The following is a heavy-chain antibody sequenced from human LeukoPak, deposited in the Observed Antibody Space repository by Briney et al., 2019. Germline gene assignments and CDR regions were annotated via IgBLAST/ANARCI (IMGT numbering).Heavy chain of an antibody. V-gene: IGHV1-18*01. CDR2: ISTSNPYT. J-gene: IGHJ4*02. Sequence: ASVTVSCRASGDTFTNYGISWVGQAPGQGLEGMGWISTSNPYTMYAQRFQGRATITTETSTSTAYMELRSLRSDDTAVYYCARDYEGATTRDYFDHWGQGTLITVSS. D-gene: IGHD1-26*01. CDR1: GDTFTNYG. CDR3: ARDYEGATTRDYFDH.